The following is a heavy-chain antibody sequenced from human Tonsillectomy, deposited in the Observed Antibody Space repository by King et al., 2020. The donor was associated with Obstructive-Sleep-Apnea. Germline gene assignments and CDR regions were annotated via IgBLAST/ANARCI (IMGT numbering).Heavy chain of an antibody. D-gene: IGHD5-12*01. CDR1: GFTFDDYA. J-gene: IGHJ4*02. CDR3: ARDSGYSGYDGQCDQ. V-gene: IGHV3-9*01. Sequence: VQLVQSGGGLGQPGRSLRLSCAASGFTFDDYAMHWVRQAPGKGLEWVSWFSWNGGNIDYAKSLKGRFTISTDTPGNTLYLQMNSLRTEDTALYYCARDSGYSGYDGQCDQWGQGTLVTVSS. CDR2: FSWNGGNI.